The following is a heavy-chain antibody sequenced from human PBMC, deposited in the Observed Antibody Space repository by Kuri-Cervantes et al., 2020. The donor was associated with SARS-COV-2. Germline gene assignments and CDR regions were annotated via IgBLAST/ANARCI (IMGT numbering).Heavy chain of an antibody. CDR2: ISYDGSNK. D-gene: IGHD2-15*01. V-gene: IGHV3-30*14. J-gene: IGHJ4*02. Sequence: GGSLRLSCAASGFTFDNFAMHWVRQAPGKGLEWVAVISYDGSNKNYADSVKGRFTISRDNSKNTLYLQMNSLRAEDTAVYYCASGILYRWEGYFDYWGQGTLVTVSS. CDR3: ASGILYRWEGYFDY. CDR1: GFTFDNFA.